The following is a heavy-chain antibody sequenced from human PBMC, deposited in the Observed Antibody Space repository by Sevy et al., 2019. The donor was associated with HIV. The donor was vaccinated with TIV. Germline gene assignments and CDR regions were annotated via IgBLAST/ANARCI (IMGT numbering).Heavy chain of an antibody. Sequence: GGSLRLSCAASGFTFSSYGMHWVRQAPGKGLEWVAFIRYDGSNKYYADSVKGRFTISRDNSKNTLYLQMNSLRAEDTAVYYCAKDPFPNYDSSGYPDYWGQGTLVTVSS. CDR2: IRYDGSNK. D-gene: IGHD3-22*01. J-gene: IGHJ4*02. CDR3: AKDPFPNYDSSGYPDY. V-gene: IGHV3-30*02. CDR1: GFTFSSYG.